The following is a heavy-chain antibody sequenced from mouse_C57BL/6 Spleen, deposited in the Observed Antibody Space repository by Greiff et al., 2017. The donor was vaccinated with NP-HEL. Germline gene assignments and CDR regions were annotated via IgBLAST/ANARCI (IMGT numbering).Heavy chain of an antibody. J-gene: IGHJ4*01. V-gene: IGHV1-15*01. CDR1: GYTFTDYE. CDR3: TREYGSYAMDY. CDR2: IDPETGGT. D-gene: IGHD1-1*01. Sequence: QVQLQQSGAELVRPGASVTLSCKASGYTFTDYEMHWVKQTPVHGLEWIGAIDPETGGTAYNQKFKGKAILTADKSSSTAYMELRSLTSEDSAVYYCTREYGSYAMDYWGQGTSVTVSS.